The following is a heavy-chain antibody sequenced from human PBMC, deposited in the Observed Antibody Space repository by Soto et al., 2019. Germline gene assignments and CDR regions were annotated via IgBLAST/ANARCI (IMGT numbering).Heavy chain of an antibody. D-gene: IGHD2-21*02. CDR2: INHSGTI. CDR3: ARADRTLVTSYSLDV. J-gene: IGHJ6*02. Sequence: LSLTCAVYGGSFSGYYWTWIRQPPGKGLEWIGEINHSGTINFNPSLKSRLTISLDTSKKHFSLKLSSLTDADTAAYYCARADRTLVTSYSLDVWGQGTTVTVSS. CDR1: GGSFSGYY. V-gene: IGHV4-34*01.